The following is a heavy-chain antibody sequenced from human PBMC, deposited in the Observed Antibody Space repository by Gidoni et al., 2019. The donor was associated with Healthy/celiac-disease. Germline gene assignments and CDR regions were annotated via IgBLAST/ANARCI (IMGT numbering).Heavy chain of an antibody. D-gene: IGHD6-13*01. CDR1: GGSISSSSYY. CDR2: IYYSGST. CDR3: ASGVSSWNLEYFQH. J-gene: IGHJ1*01. Sequence: QLQLQESGPGLVKPSETLSLPCTVSGGSISSSSYYWGWIRQPPGKGLEWIGSIYYSGSTYYNPSLKSRVTISVDTSKNQFSLKLSSVTAADTAVYYCASGVSSWNLEYFQHWGQGTLVTVSS. V-gene: IGHV4-39*01.